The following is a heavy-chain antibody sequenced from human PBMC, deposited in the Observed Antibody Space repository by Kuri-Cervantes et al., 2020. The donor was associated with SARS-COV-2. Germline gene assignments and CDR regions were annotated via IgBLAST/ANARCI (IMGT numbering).Heavy chain of an antibody. CDR2: IWYDGSNK. Sequence: GGSLRLSCAASGFTFSSYGMHWVRQAPGKGLEWVAVIWYDGSNKYYADSVKGRFTISRDNSKNTLYLQMNSLRAEDTAAYYCARGGCSGGSCYPGFSYYYGMDVWGQGTTVTVSS. CDR3: ARGGCSGGSCYPGFSYYYGMDV. V-gene: IGHV3-33*01. J-gene: IGHJ6*02. CDR1: GFTFSSYG. D-gene: IGHD2-15*01.